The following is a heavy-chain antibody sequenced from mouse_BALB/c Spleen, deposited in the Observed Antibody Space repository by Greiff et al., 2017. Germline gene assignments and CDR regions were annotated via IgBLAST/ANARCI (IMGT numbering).Heavy chain of an antibody. CDR2: ISSGGST. V-gene: IGHV5-6-5*01. J-gene: IGHJ2*01. D-gene: IGHD2-4*01. CDR1: GFTFSSYA. CDR3: ARGRSTMIMQYYFDY. Sequence: EVKLQESGGGLVKPGGSLKLSCAASGFTFSSYAMSWVRQTPEKRLEWVASISSGGSTYYPDSVKGRFTISRDNARNILYLQMSSLRSEDTAMYYCARGRSTMIMQYYFDYWGQGTTLTVSS.